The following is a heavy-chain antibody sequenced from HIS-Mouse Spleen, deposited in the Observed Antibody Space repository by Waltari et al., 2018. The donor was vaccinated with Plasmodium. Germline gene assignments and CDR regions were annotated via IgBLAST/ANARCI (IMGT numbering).Heavy chain of an antibody. Sequence: QVQLQQWGAGLLKPSETLSLTCAVYGGSFSGYYWSWIRQPPGKGLEWIGEINHSGSTNSNPSLKSRGTISVDTSKNQFSLKRSSVTAADTAVYYCARVTSSGVYWYFDLWGRGTLVTVSS. CDR3: ARVTSSGVYWYFDL. CDR2: INHSGST. J-gene: IGHJ2*01. CDR1: GGSFSGYY. D-gene: IGHD3-3*01. V-gene: IGHV4-34*01.